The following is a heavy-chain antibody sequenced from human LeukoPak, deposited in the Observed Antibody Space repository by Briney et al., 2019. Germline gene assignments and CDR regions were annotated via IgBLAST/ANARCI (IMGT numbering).Heavy chain of an antibody. CDR2: INPSGGST. V-gene: IGHV1-46*01. Sequence: ASVTVSCKASGYTFTSYYMHWVRQAPGQGLEWMGIINPSGGSTSYAQKFQGRVTMTRDTSTSTVYMELSSLRSEDTAVYYCAKKTVWAAQMGGLFDYWGQGTLVTVSS. D-gene: IGHD1-26*01. J-gene: IGHJ4*02. CDR1: GYTFTSYY. CDR3: AKKTVWAAQMGGLFDY.